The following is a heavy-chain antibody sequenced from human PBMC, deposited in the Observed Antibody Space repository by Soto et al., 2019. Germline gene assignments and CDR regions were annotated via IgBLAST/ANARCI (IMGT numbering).Heavy chain of an antibody. V-gene: IGHV4-59*06. CDR3: ARDLDGLHDDTSGPFPRPG. CDR1: GASISGFY. Sequence: SETLSLTCTVSGASISGFYWSWIRKSAGKGLEWIGYIHSSGSIYYNPSLKSRATMSIDTAGNQFSLKVSSVTVADTAVYYCARDLDGLHDDTSGPFPRPGWGQGTLVTSPQ. D-gene: IGHD3-22*01. CDR2: IHSSGSI. J-gene: IGHJ1*01.